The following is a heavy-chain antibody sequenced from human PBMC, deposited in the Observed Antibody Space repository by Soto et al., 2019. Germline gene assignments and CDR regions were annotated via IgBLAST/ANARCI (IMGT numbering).Heavy chain of an antibody. CDR3: AGGYYYDSSGYFPYYYYGMDV. D-gene: IGHD3-22*01. CDR1: GFTFSSYE. J-gene: IGHJ6*02. Sequence: GSLRLSCAASGFTFSSYEMNWVRQAPGKGLEWVSYISSSGSTIYYADSVKGRFTISRDNAKNSLYLQMNSLRAEDTAVYYCAGGYYYDSSGYFPYYYYGMDVWGQGTTVTVS. V-gene: IGHV3-48*03. CDR2: ISSSGSTI.